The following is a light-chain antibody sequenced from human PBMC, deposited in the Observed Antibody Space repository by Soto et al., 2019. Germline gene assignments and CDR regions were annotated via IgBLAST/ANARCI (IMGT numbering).Light chain of an antibody. CDR2: GAS. V-gene: IGKV3-20*01. Sequence: LSLSPWDSAALSCRASSGVSSYLAWYQQKPGQAPRLLIYGASSRATGIPDRFSGSGSGTDFTLTISRLEPEDFAVYYWNQYGSSPPTWTFGQGTKVDIK. CDR1: SGVSSY. J-gene: IGKJ1*01. CDR3: NQYGSSPPTWT.